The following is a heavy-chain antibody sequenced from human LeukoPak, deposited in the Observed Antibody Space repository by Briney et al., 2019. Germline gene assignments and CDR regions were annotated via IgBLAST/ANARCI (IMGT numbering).Heavy chain of an antibody. V-gene: IGHV1-3*01. CDR1: GYTFTTYT. J-gene: IGHJ4*02. Sequence: RASVKVSCKASGYTFTTYTMHWVRQAPGQRLEWMGWINAGNGNTKYSQKFQGRVTMTRDTSTSTAYMELSSLRSEDSAVYYCAREPLRTEHIDYWGQGTLVTVSS. CDR3: AREPLRTEHIDY. CDR2: INAGNGNT. D-gene: IGHD2-8*02.